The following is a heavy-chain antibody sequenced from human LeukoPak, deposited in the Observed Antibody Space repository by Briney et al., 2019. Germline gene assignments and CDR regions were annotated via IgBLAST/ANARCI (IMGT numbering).Heavy chain of an antibody. V-gene: IGHV3-66*02. D-gene: IGHD5-12*01. J-gene: IGHJ4*02. Sequence: PGGYLRLSCAASGFTVSSNYMSWVRQAPGKGLEWVSVIYSGGSTYYADSVKGRFTISRDNSKNTLYLQMNSLRAEDTAVYYCARTRGYSGYDGEYYFDYWGQGTLVTVSS. CDR2: IYSGGST. CDR1: GFTVSSNY. CDR3: ARTRGYSGYDGEYYFDY.